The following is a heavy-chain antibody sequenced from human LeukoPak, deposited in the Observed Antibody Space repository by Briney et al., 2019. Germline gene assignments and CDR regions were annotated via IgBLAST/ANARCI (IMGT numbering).Heavy chain of an antibody. CDR2: ISSNGGST. J-gene: IGHJ4*02. CDR3: AKQEYGYYFGY. V-gene: IGHV3-64*04. Sequence: GGSLRLSCSASGFSFSSYAMHWVRQAPGKGLEYVSAISSNGGSTYYADSVKGRFTISRDNSKNTLYLKVNSLRAEDTAVYYCAKQEYGYYFGYWGQGTLVTVSS. CDR1: GFSFSSYA. D-gene: IGHD6-6*01.